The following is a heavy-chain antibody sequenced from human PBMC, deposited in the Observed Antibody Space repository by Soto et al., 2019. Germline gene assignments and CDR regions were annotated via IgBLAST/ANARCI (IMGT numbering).Heavy chain of an antibody. J-gene: IGHJ5*02. CDR1: GGSISSGGYS. CDR3: ATVPGP. Sequence: QLQLQESGSGLVKPSQTLSLTCAVSGGSISSGGYSWSWIRQPPGKGLEWIGYIYHSGSTYYNPSPKSRVTIPVARPKTQFSLKLSSVTAADTAVYYCATVPGPWGQGTLLTVSS. D-gene: IGHD7-27*01. V-gene: IGHV4-30-2*01. CDR2: IYHSGST.